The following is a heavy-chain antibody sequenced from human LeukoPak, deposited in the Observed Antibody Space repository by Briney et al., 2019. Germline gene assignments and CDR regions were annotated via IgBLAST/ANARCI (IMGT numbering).Heavy chain of an antibody. CDR1: GGSISGGPYS. CDR2: IYYSGAT. CDR3: ARALRDSNYGWFDP. Sequence: SETLSLTCTVSGGSISGGPYSWGWIRQPPGKGLEWIGYIYYSGATNYNPSLKSRVTMSVDTSKNQFSLNLSSVTAADTALYYCARALRDSNYGWFDPWGQGTLVTVSS. V-gene: IGHV4-61*01. D-gene: IGHD4-11*01. J-gene: IGHJ5*02.